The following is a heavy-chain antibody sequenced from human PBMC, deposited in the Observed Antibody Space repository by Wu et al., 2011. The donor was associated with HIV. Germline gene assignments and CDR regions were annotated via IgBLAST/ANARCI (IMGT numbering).Heavy chain of an antibody. CDR2: INPNSGGT. CDR3: ARGHVITMIVGPGYWYFDL. Sequence: QVQLVQSGAEVKKPGDAVTVSCKTSGYTFTGYYMHWVRQAPGQGLEWMGWINPNSGGTNYAQKFQGRVTMTTDTSISAAYMELSRLRSDDTAVYYCARGHVITMIVGPGYWYFDLWGRGTLVTVSS. V-gene: IGHV1-2*02. J-gene: IGHJ2*01. D-gene: IGHD3-22*01. CDR1: GYTFTGYY.